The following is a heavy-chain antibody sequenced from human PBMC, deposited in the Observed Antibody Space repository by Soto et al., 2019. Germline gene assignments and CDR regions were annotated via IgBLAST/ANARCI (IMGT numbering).Heavy chain of an antibody. CDR1: GFTFSSYG. J-gene: IGHJ4*02. D-gene: IGHD1-1*01. CDR3: AKVNEASTSVPLDY. V-gene: IGHV3-30*18. Sequence: GGSLRLSCAASGFTFSSYGMHWVRQAPGKGLEWVAVISYDGSNKYYADSVKGRFTISIDNSKNTLYLQMNSLRAEDTAVYYCAKVNEASTSVPLDYWGQGTLVTVSS. CDR2: ISYDGSNK.